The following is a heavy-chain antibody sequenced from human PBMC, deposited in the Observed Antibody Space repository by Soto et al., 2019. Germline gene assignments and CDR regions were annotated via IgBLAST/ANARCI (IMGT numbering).Heavy chain of an antibody. D-gene: IGHD2-15*01. J-gene: IGHJ6*02. CDR3: ARDIVVVVAATRYYYGMDV. CDR2: IIPIFGTA. V-gene: IGHV1-69*06. Sequence: QVQLVQSGAEVKKPGSSVKVSCKASGGTFSSYAISWVRQAPGQGLEWMGGIIPIFGTANYAQKFQGRVTITAEKSTSTAYMELSSLRSEDTAVYYCARDIVVVVAATRYYYGMDVWGQGTTVTVSS. CDR1: GGTFSSYA.